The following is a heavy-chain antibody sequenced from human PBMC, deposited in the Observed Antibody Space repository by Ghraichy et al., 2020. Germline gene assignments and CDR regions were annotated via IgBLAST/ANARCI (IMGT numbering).Heavy chain of an antibody. CDR1: GFTFSSYS. J-gene: IGHJ4*02. CDR2: ISSSSSTI. CDR3: ARVGTDY. V-gene: IGHV3-48*02. Sequence: GESLNISCAASGFTFSSYSMNWVRQAPGKGLEWVSYISSSSSTIYYADSVKGRFTISRDNAKNSRYLQMNSLRDEDTAVYYCARVGTDYWGQGTLVTVSS.